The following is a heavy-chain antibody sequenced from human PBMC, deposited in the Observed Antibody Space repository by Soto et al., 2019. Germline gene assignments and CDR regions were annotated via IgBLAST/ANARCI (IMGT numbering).Heavy chain of an antibody. CDR2: IYHSGST. D-gene: IGHD6-13*01. J-gene: IGHJ4*02. V-gene: IGHV4-30-2*01. CDR3: ARAAMGGSSWPFDY. Sequence: SETLSLTCAVSGGSISSGGYSWSWIRQPPGKGLELIGYIYHSGSTNYNPSLKSRVTISVDKSKNQFSLKLSSVTAADTAVYYCARAAMGGSSWPFDYWGQGTLVTVS. CDR1: GGSISSGGYS.